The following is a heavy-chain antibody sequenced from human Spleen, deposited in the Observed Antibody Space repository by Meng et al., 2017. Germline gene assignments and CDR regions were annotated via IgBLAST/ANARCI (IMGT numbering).Heavy chain of an antibody. V-gene: IGHV4-4*02. Sequence: ELRPGLVRPSGTSSLPWAVSGDSISNTNWWTWVRRPPGKGLEWIGEIYPSGTTDFNPSLKSRVTISVDRANNQFSLKLSSVTAADTAVYYCARGPTTMAHDFDYWGQGTLVTVSS. CDR2: IYPSGTT. D-gene: IGHD4-11*01. J-gene: IGHJ4*02. CDR1: GDSISNTNW. CDR3: ARGPTTMAHDFDY.